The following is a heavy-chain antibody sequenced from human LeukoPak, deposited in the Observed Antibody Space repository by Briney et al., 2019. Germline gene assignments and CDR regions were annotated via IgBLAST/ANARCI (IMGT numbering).Heavy chain of an antibody. D-gene: IGHD3-10*01. Sequence: PGGSLRLSCAASGFTFSSYGMHWVRQAPGKGLEWVAVISYDGSNKYYADSVKGRFTISRDNSKNTLYLQMNSLRAEDTAVYYCAKSRSYTVRDAFQIWGQGTTVTVSS. CDR2: ISYDGSNK. CDR3: AKSRSYTVRDAFQI. J-gene: IGHJ3*02. V-gene: IGHV3-30*18. CDR1: GFTFSSYG.